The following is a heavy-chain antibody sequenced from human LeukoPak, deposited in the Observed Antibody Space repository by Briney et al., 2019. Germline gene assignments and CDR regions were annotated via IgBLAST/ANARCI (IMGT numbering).Heavy chain of an antibody. D-gene: IGHD4-17*01. Sequence: SETLSLTCTVSGGSISSYYWSWIRQPPGKGLEWIGEINHSGSTNYNPSLKSRVTISVDTSKNQFSLKLSSVTAADTAVYYCARRRGGDYGMYYYYYMDVWGKGTTVTVSS. J-gene: IGHJ6*03. CDR1: GGSISSYY. CDR3: ARRRGGDYGMYYYYYMDV. CDR2: INHSGST. V-gene: IGHV4-34*01.